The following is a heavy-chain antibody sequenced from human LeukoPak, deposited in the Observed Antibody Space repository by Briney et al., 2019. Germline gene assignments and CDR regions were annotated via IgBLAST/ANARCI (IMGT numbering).Heavy chain of an antibody. Sequence: GGSLRLSCAASGFTFSSYWMHWVRQDPGKGLVWVSRIKGDGSTTSYADSVQGRFTFSRDNAKNTLYLQMNSLRVEDAAVYYCARGDYFDYWGQGTLVTVSS. CDR3: ARGDYFDY. V-gene: IGHV3-74*01. J-gene: IGHJ4*02. CDR2: IKGDGSTT. CDR1: GFTFSSYW.